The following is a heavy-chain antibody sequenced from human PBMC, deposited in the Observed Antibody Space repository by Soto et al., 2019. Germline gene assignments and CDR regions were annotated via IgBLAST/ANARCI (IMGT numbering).Heavy chain of an antibody. CDR1: GFTFSNAW. V-gene: IGHV3-15*01. D-gene: IGHD3-3*01. J-gene: IGHJ4*02. Sequence: EVQLVESGGGLVKPGGSLRLSCAASGFTFSNAWMSWVRQAPGKGLEWVGRIKSKTDGGTTDYAAPVKGRFTISRDDSKNTLYLQMNSLKTEDTAVYYCTTVPKASVTTTGVVIVDYWGQGTLVTVSS. CDR2: IKSKTDGGTT. CDR3: TTVPKASVTTTGVVIVDY.